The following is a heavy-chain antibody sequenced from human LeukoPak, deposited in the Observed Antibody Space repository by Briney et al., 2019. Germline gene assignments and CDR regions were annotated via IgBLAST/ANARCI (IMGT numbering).Heavy chain of an antibody. CDR1: GGSISSYY. J-gene: IGHJ5*02. CDR2: IYYSGST. D-gene: IGHD3-22*01. Sequence: SETLSLTCTVSGGSISSYYWSWIRQPPGKGLEWIGYIYYSGSTNYYPSLKSRVTISVDTSKNQFSLKLSSVTAADTAVYYCARAGTPITMIVVESNWFDPWGQGTLVTVSS. CDR3: ARAGTPITMIVVESNWFDP. V-gene: IGHV4-59*01.